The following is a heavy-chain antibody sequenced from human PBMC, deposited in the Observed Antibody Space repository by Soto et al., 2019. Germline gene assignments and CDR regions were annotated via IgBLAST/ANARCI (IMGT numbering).Heavy chain of an antibody. V-gene: IGHV3-66*01. Sequence: EVQLVESGGGLVQPGGSLRLSCAASGFTVSSNYMSWVRQAPGKGLEWVSVIYSGGSTYYADSVKGRFTISRDNSKNTLYLQMNSLRAEDTAVYYCARTYSSSWYWIDYWGQGTLVTVSS. D-gene: IGHD6-13*01. CDR2: IYSGGST. J-gene: IGHJ4*02. CDR3: ARTYSSSWYWIDY. CDR1: GFTVSSNY.